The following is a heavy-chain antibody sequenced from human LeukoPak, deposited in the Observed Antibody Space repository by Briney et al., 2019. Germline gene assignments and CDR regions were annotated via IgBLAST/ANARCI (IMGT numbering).Heavy chain of an antibody. CDR2: ISYDGSNK. D-gene: IGHD5-24*01. CDR3: ARESIGQWLQQMGVYYYYGMDV. V-gene: IGHV3-30*04. Sequence: GGSLRLSCAASGFTFSSYAMHWVRQAQGKGLEWVAVISYDGSNKYYADSVKGRFTISRDNSKNTLYLQMNSLRAEDTAVYYCARESIGQWLQQMGVYYYYGMDVWGQGATVTVSS. J-gene: IGHJ6*02. CDR1: GFTFSSYA.